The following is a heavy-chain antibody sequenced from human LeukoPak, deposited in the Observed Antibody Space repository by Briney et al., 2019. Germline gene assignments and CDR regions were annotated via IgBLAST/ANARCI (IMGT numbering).Heavy chain of an antibody. CDR2: IKQDGSHK. V-gene: IGHV3-7*01. CDR1: GFTLSSYW. Sequence: AGSLRLSCAASGFTLSSYWMSWVRQAQGKGMGSGANIKQDGSHKYYVDPVQGRFTISRDNAKNSLYLQMNSLRAEDTAVYYCARDYVGGYFDYWGRGTRVSVSS. CDR3: ARDYVGGYFDY. J-gene: IGHJ4*02. D-gene: IGHD3-16*01.